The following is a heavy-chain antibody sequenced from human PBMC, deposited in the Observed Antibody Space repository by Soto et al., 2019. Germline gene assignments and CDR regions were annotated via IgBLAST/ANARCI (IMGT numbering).Heavy chain of an antibody. CDR3: VRAAPEDDVWSGYQPLDL. CDR1: GFTLTSFW. V-gene: IGHV3-7*03. J-gene: IGHJ4*02. Sequence: GGSLRLSCEASGFTLTSFWMTWVRQAPGKGLEWVANIHEDGRERYYVDSVKGRFTISRDNTNNSVYLQMNSLRVEDTALYYCVRAAPEDDVWSGYQPLDLWGKGSLVTVFS. CDR2: IHEDGRER. D-gene: IGHD3-3*01.